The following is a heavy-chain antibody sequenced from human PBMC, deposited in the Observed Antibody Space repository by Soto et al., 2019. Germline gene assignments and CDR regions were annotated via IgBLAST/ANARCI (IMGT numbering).Heavy chain of an antibody. CDR3: ARDQGSGSYQNSFDP. Sequence: QVQLQESGPGLVKPSEPLSLTCTVSGGSISSYYWSWIRQPPGKGLEWIGYIYYSGSTNYNPSLKSRVTISVDTSKNQFSLKLSSVTAADTAVYYCARDQGSGSYQNSFDPWCHGTLVTVSS. CDR2: IYYSGST. J-gene: IGHJ5*02. CDR1: GGSISSYY. D-gene: IGHD3-10*01. V-gene: IGHV4-59*01.